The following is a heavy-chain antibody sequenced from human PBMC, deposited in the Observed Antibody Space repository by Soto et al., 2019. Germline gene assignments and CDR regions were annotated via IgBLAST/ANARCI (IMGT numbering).Heavy chain of an antibody. J-gene: IGHJ4*02. CDR1: GFTFSSYA. D-gene: IGHD4-17*01. CDR3: AKDPSVTGMNFDD. Sequence: GGSLRLSCAASGFTFSSYAMSWVCQAPGKGLEWVSAISGSGGSTYYADSVKGRFTISRDNSKNTPYLQMNSLRAEDTAVYYSAKDPSVTGMNFDDWGQGTLVTVSS. CDR2: ISGSGGST. V-gene: IGHV3-23*01.